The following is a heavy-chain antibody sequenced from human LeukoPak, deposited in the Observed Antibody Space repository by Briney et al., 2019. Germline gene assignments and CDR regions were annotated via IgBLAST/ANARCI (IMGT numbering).Heavy chain of an antibody. J-gene: IGHJ4*02. D-gene: IGHD6-13*01. V-gene: IGHV3-33*01. Sequence: GGSLRLSCAASGFTFSSYGMHWVRQAPGKGLEWVALIGYDGTNEYYADSVKGRFTISRDNSKNTLYLQMKSLRAEDTAVYYCARDTGYYSEQQLVLDYWGQGTLVTVSS. CDR2: IGYDGTNE. CDR1: GFTFSSYG. CDR3: ARDTGYYSEQQLVLDY.